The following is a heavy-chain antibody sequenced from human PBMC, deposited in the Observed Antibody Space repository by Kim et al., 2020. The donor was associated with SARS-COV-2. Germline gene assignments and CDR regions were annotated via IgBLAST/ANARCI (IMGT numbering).Heavy chain of an antibody. CDR1: GYTFTSYG. V-gene: IGHV1-18*01. CDR2: ISAYNGNT. D-gene: IGHD6-25*01. J-gene: IGHJ1*01. Sequence: ASVKVSCKASGYTFTSYGISWVRQAPGQGLEWMGWISAYNGNTNYAQKLQGRVTMTTDTSTSTAYMELRSLRSDDTAVYYCARGEGGVAAGKQEYFQHWGQGTLVTVSS. CDR3: ARGEGGVAAGKQEYFQH.